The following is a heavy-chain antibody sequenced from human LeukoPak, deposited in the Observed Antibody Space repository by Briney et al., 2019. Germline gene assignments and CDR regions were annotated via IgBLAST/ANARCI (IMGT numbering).Heavy chain of an antibody. D-gene: IGHD3-22*01. V-gene: IGHV3-48*03. CDR1: GFTFSSYE. J-gene: IGHJ4*02. CDR2: ISSSGSTI. Sequence: GGSLRLSCAASGFTFSSYEMNWVRQAPGKGLEWVSYISSSGSTIYYADSVKGRFTISRDNAKNSLYLQMNSLRAEDTAVYYCARFHYYDSSAYKKGGYFDYWGQGTLVTVSS. CDR3: ARFHYYDSSAYKKGGYFDY.